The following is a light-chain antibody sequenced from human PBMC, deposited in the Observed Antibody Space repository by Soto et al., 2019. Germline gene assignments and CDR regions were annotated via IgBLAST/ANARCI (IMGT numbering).Light chain of an antibody. CDR1: HSLVYRDGIAY. V-gene: IGKV2-30*01. Sequence: DVVMTQSPVSLPVTLGQPASIFCRSSHSLVYRDGIAYLSWFQQRPGQSPRRLIYMASNRDSGVPDRFSGSGSGTDFTLQINRVEAEDVGVYYCMQGTHWPPTFGRGTREEIK. CDR3: MQGTHWPPT. J-gene: IGKJ1*01. CDR2: MAS.